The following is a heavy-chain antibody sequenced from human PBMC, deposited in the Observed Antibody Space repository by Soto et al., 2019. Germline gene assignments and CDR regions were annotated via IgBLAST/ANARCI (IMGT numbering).Heavy chain of an antibody. V-gene: IGHV1-46*03. CDR1: GGTFSSYA. J-gene: IGHJ6*03. CDR3: VRATAARQRDYSYHYYLHI. CDR2: INPNGGST. D-gene: IGHD6-6*01. Sequence: GASVKVSCKASGGTFSSYAISWVRQAPGQGLEWMGVINPNGGSTVYAQKFQGRVTLTRDTSTSTVYVELSSLRSDDTAVYFCVRATAARQRDYSYHYYLHIWGKGTTVTVSS.